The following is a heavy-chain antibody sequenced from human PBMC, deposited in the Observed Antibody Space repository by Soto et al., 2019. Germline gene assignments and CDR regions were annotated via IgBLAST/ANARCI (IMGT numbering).Heavy chain of an antibody. CDR3: AHNLGAGTSWSDP. J-gene: IGHJ5*02. CDR2: IYWDDDK. Sequence: QITLKESGPTLVKPTQTLTLTCTFSGFSLSTSGVGVVWIRQPPGKALEWLGIIYWDDDKRYRPSLKSRLTTTKNPSKNQVFLKMPNMDPVNTGTYYCAHNLGAGTSWSDPGGQGPLVPVSS. V-gene: IGHV2-5*02. CDR1: GFSLSTSGVG. D-gene: IGHD1-7*01.